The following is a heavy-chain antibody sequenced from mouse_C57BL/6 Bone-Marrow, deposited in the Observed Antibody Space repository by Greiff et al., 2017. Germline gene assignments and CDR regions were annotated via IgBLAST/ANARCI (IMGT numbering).Heavy chain of an antibody. Sequence: VQLQQPGAELVRPGTSVKLSCKASGYTFTSYWMHWVKQRPGQGLEWIGVIDPSDSYTNYNQKFKGKATLTVDTSSSTAYMQLSSLTSEDSAVYYCARHYYYGSRDWYFDVWGTGTTVTVSS. J-gene: IGHJ1*03. CDR1: GYTFTSYW. D-gene: IGHD1-1*01. V-gene: IGHV1-59*01. CDR3: ARHYYYGSRDWYFDV. CDR2: IDPSDSYT.